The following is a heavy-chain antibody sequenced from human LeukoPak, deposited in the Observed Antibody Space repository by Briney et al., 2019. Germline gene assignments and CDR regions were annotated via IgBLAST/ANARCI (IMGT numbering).Heavy chain of an antibody. D-gene: IGHD2-21*02. V-gene: IGHV1-69*05. CDR1: GGTFSSYA. Sequence: SVKVSCKASGGTFSSYAISWVRQAPGQGLEWMGVIIPIFGTANYAQKFQGRVTITTDESTSTAYMELSSLRSVDTAVYYCARAWSACGGDCYSLFGFDYWRQGTLVTVSS. CDR3: ARAWSACGGDCYSLFGFDY. J-gene: IGHJ4*02. CDR2: IIPIFGTA.